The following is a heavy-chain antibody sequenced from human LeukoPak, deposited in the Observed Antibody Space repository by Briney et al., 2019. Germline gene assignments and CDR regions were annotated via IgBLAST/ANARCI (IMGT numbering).Heavy chain of an antibody. CDR3: ARGLAPAARYVRAYFDN. J-gene: IGHJ4*02. CDR1: GFTFSSYG. V-gene: IGHV3-30*03. CDR2: ISYDGSNK. Sequence: GGSLRLSCAASGFTFSSYGMHWVRQAPGKGLEWVAVISYDGSNKYYADSVKGRFTISRDNSKNTLYLQMNSLRAEDTAVYYCARGLAPAARYVRAYFDNWGQGPRVTVSS. D-gene: IGHD3-16*01.